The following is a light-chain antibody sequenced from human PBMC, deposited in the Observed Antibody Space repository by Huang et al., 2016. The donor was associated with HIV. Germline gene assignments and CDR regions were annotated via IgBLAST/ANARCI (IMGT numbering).Light chain of an antibody. CDR1: RSVSTN. V-gene: IGKV3-15*01. Sequence: EIVMTQSPATLSVSPGERVTLSCRANRSVSTNLAWYQQRPGQAPRLLIYWSSTRAPGSPARFSGSGSGTDFSLTISSLQSEDFALYYCHQYNNWRLSFGGGTRVDI. CDR3: HQYNNWRLS. CDR2: WSS. J-gene: IGKJ4*01.